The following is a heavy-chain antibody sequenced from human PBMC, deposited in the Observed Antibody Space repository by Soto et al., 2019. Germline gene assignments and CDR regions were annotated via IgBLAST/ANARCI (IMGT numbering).Heavy chain of an antibody. V-gene: IGHV4-39*01. D-gene: IGHD3-16*01. J-gene: IGHJ4*02. CDR3: AGTEMGEFDY. CDR1: GGSISSSSYY. CDR2: IYYSGIT. Sequence: SETLSLTCTVSGGSISSSSYYWGWIRQPPGKGLEWIGNIYYSGITYYNPSLKSRVTISVDTSKNQLSLKLSSVTTADTAVYYCAGTEMGEFDYWGQGALVTVSS.